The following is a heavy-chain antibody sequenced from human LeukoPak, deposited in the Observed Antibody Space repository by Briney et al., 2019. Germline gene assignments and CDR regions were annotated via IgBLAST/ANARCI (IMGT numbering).Heavy chain of an antibody. CDR3: ARAEAYGDYDY. CDR1: GYTFTSYY. CDR2: IDPTGGTT. J-gene: IGHJ4*02. D-gene: IGHD4-17*01. Sequence: ASVKVSCKASGYTFTSYYIHWVRQAPGRGLEWMGIIDPTGGTTNYAQKFQGRVTVTRDTSTSNVYMELSSLRSEDTAVYYCARAEAYGDYDYWGQGTLVTVSS. V-gene: IGHV1-46*01.